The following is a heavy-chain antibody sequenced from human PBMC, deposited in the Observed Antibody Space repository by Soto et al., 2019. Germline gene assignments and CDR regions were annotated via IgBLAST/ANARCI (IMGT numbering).Heavy chain of an antibody. CDR1: GFTFSINA. CDR2: ISANGQGI. V-gene: IGHV3-23*01. J-gene: IGHJ4*02. CDR3: AKDRDYPRDQFHY. Sequence: EVQLLESGGGLVQPGGSLRLSCATSGFTFSINALSWVRQAPGKGLEWVSAISANGQGIYYADSVRGRFSISRDNSRNTVFLHMDSLRAEDTAVYYCAKDRDYPRDQFHYWGQGTHVTVSS. D-gene: IGHD2-2*01.